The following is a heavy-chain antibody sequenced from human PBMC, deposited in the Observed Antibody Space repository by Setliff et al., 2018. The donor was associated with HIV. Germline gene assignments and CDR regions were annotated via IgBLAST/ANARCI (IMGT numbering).Heavy chain of an antibody. CDR1: GFTFSRYP. CDR3: AKGAVPAAIGGYYFDS. V-gene: IGHV3-23*01. J-gene: IGHJ4*02. CDR2: LSEGGYDT. Sequence: QPGGSLRLSCAASGFTFSRYPMSWVRQAPGKGLEWVSSLSEGGYDTYYADSVKGRFTISRDNSKNTLYLQMNSLRAEDTAVYFCAKGAVPAAIGGYYFDSWGQGTLVTVSS. D-gene: IGHD2-2*01.